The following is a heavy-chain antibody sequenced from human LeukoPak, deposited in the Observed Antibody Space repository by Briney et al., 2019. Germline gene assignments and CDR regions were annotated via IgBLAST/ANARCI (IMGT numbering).Heavy chain of an antibody. Sequence: GGSLRLSCTASGFTFGDYAMTWVRQAPGKGLEWVGFIRSEAYGGTPEYAASVKGRFTISRDDSKSIAYLQMNSLKTEDTAVYYCTGDQTPYYWGQGTLVTVSS. J-gene: IGHJ4*02. CDR1: GFTFGDYA. V-gene: IGHV3-49*04. CDR2: IRSEAYGGTP. CDR3: TGDQTPYY.